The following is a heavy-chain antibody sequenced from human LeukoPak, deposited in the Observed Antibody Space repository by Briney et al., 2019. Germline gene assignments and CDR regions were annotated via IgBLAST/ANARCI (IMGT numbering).Heavy chain of an antibody. CDR3: GKAGPAFYGSGD. Sequence: PGGSLRLSCAASGFTFSTFDMSWVRQAPGKGLEWVSGISRSGGSTYYADSVKGRFTISRDNSKNTLYLQMDSLRDEDTAAYYCGKAGPAFYGSGDWGQGTLVTVSS. CDR2: ISRSGGST. V-gene: IGHV3-23*01. J-gene: IGHJ4*02. D-gene: IGHD3-10*01. CDR1: GFTFSTFD.